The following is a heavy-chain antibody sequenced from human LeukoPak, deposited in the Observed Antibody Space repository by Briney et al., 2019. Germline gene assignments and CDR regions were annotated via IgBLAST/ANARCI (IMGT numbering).Heavy chain of an antibody. CDR3: ARARSGGSPVY. J-gene: IGHJ4*02. D-gene: IGHD2-15*01. Sequence: SETLSLTCTVSGGSISSYYWSWIRQPPGKGLEWIGYIYYSGSTNYNPSLKSRVTISVDTSKNLFSLKLSSVTAADTAVYYCARARSGGSPVYWGQGTLVTVSS. V-gene: IGHV4-59*08. CDR2: IYYSGST. CDR1: GGSISSYY.